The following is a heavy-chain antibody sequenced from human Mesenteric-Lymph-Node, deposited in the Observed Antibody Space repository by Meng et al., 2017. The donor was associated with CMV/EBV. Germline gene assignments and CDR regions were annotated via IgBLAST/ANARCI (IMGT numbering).Heavy chain of an antibody. J-gene: IGHJ6*02. D-gene: IGHD6-13*01. CDR3: ARSSSWGYYYYGMDV. CDR1: GFTFSTYE. Sequence: GGSLRLSCAASGFTFSTYEMNWVRQAPGKGLEWVSYISNSGSTIYYADSVKGRFTISRDNAKNSLYLQMNSLRAEDTAVYYCARSSSWGYYYYGMDVWGQGTTVTVSS. V-gene: IGHV3-48*03. CDR2: ISNSGSTI.